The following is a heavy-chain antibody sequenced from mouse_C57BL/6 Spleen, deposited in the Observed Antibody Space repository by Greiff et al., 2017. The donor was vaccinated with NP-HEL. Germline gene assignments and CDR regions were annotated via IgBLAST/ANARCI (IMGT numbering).Heavy chain of an antibody. CDR2: IRNKANNHAT. CDR3: TRRRGDAMDY. J-gene: IGHJ4*01. V-gene: IGHV6-6*01. Sequence: EVQVVESGGGLVQPGGSMKLSCAASGFTFSDAWMDWVRQSPEKGLEWVADIRNKANNHATYYAESVKGRFTISRDDSKSRVYLQMNSLRAEDTGIYYCTRRRGDAMDYWGQGTSVTVSS. CDR1: GFTFSDAW.